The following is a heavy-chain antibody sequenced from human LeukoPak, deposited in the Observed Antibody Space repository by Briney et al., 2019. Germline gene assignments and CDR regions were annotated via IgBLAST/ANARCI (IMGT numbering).Heavy chain of an antibody. CDR3: ARVGGSGGSDAFDI. CDR1: GFAFSSYS. D-gene: IGHD3-10*01. V-gene: IGHV3-48*01. Sequence: PGGSLRLSCAASGFAFSSYSMNWVRQAPGKGLEWVSYISSSSSTIYYADSVKGRFTISRENAKNSLYLQMNSLRAGDTAVYYCARVGGSGGSDAFDIWGQGTMVTVSS. CDR2: ISSSSSTI. J-gene: IGHJ3*02.